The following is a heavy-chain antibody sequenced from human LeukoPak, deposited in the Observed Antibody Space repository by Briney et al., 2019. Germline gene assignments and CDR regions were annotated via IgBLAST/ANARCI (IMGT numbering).Heavy chain of an antibody. CDR1: GYTFTSYG. J-gene: IGHJ5*02. D-gene: IGHD2-2*01. Sequence: EASVKVSCKASGYTFTSYGISWVRQAPGQGLEWMGWISAYNGNTNYAQKLQGRVTMTTDTSTSTAYMELRSLRSDDTAVYYCARTGHQLLWDWFDPWGQGTLVTVSS. V-gene: IGHV1-18*01. CDR3: ARTGHQLLWDWFDP. CDR2: ISAYNGNT.